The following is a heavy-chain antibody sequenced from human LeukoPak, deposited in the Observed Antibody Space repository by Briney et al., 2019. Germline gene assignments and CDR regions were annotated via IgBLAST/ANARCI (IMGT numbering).Heavy chain of an antibody. D-gene: IGHD3-22*01. V-gene: IGHV1-69*13. CDR2: IIPIFGTA. CDR3: ARDIGNYYDSRPAFDI. J-gene: IGHJ3*02. CDR1: GGTFSSYA. Sequence: SVKVSCKASGGTFSSYAISWVRQAPGQGLEWMGGIIPIFGTANSAQEFQGRVTITADESTSTAYMELSSLRSEDTAVYYCARDIGNYYDSRPAFDIWGQGTMVTVSS.